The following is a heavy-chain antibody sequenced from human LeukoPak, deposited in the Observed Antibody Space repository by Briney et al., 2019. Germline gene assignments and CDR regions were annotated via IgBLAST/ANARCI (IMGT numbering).Heavy chain of an antibody. J-gene: IGHJ4*02. CDR2: IQQDGSDK. D-gene: IGHD2-15*01. CDR3: ARRYCSGGSCYSYFDY. CDR1: GFTFSSYW. Sequence: GGSLRLSCAASGFTFSSYWMCWVRQAPGKGLEWVANIQQDGSDKYYVDSVKGRFTISRDNAKNSLYLQMNSLRAEDTAVYYCARRYCSGGSCYSYFDYWGQGTLVTVSS. V-gene: IGHV3-7*01.